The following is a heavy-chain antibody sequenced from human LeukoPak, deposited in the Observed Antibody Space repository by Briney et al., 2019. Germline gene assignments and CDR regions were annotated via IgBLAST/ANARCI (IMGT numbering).Heavy chain of an antibody. CDR1: GLTFSTYN. CDR3: ARDKQLVQGGGVY. CDR2: ISSSSSYI. V-gene: IGHV3-21*01. D-gene: IGHD6-6*01. J-gene: IGHJ4*02. Sequence: PGGSLRLSCAASGLTFSTYNMNWVRQAPGKGLEWVSSISSSSSYIYYADSVKGRFTISRDDAKNSLFLQMDTLRAEDTAVYYCARDKQLVQGGGVYWGQGTLVTVSS.